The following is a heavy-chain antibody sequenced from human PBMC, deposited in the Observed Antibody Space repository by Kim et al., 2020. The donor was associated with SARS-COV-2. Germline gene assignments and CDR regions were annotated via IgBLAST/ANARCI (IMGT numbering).Heavy chain of an antibody. V-gene: IGHV4-39*01. CDR2: IYYTGTP. Sequence: SETLSLTCTVSGASIRSYTYWGWIRQPPGKGLQWIASIYYTGTPYYNPSLRSRATVSLDTSRAQFYLGLTSVTAADTAVYYCARLAEVSRSSIDSWGKGTLATVSS. D-gene: IGHD6-6*01. CDR1: GASIRSYTY. CDR3: ARLAEVSRSSIDS. J-gene: IGHJ4*02.